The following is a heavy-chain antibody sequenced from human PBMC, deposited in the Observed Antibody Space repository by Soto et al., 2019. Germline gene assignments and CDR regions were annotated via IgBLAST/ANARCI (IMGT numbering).Heavy chain of an antibody. CDR2: IWYDGSTK. J-gene: IGHJ4*02. V-gene: IGHV3-33*01. Sequence: QVQLVESGGGVVQPGTSLRLSCTASGFTFSSHGMHWVRQAPGKGPEWVAVIWYDGSTKYYADSVRGRFSISRDNGKNRLYLQMSSLRGEDTAVYHCVRWGNWKVPDHWGQGTLVTVSS. D-gene: IGHD1-1*01. CDR1: GFTFSSHG. CDR3: VRWGNWKVPDH.